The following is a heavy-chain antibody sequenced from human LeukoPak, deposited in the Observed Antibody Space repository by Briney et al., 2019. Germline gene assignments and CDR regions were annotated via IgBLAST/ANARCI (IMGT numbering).Heavy chain of an antibody. CDR3: ARAAQWLVREYYFDY. CDR2: IIPIFGTA. V-gene: IGHV1-69*13. Sequence: AASVKVSCKASGGTFSSYAISWVRQAPGQGLEWMGGIIPIFGTANYAQKFQGRVTITADESTSTAYMELSSLRSEDTAVYYCARAAQWLVREYYFDYWGQGTLVTVSS. CDR1: GGTFSSYA. D-gene: IGHD6-19*01. J-gene: IGHJ4*02.